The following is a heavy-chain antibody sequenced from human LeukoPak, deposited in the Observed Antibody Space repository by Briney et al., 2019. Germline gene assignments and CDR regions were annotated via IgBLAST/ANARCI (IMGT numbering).Heavy chain of an antibody. CDR1: GVSISSGSYY. D-gene: IGHD6-19*01. CDR2: IYTSGST. V-gene: IGHV4-61*02. J-gene: IGHJ4*02. CDR3: ARDSHSSGWTYFDS. Sequence: SETLSLTCTVSGVSISSGSYYWSWIRQPAGKGLEWIMRIYTSGSTYYSPSLKSRVSISLDTSKNQFSLNLSSVTAADTAVYYCARDSHSSGWTYFDSWGQGTLVTVSS.